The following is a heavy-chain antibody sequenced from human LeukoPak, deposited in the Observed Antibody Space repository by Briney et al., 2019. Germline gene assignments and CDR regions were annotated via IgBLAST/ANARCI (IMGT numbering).Heavy chain of an antibody. CDR1: GFTFRSYA. CDR3: AKAGNSSGGSCYSRGYYLDY. J-gene: IGHJ4*02. V-gene: IGHV3-23*01. CDR2: ISGSGGST. Sequence: SGGSLRLSCAASGFTFRSYAMGWVREAPGKGLEWVSAISGSGGSTYYADSVKGRFTISRDNSKNTLYLQMTSLRGEDTAVYHCAKAGNSSGGSCYSRGYYLDYSGQGTLVTVSS. D-gene: IGHD2-15*01.